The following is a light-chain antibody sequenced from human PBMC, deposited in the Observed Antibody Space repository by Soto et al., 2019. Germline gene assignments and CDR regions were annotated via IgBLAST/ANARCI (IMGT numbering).Light chain of an antibody. J-gene: IGLJ3*02. V-gene: IGLV2-14*01. CDR3: SSYTSSRV. CDR1: SSDVGGYNY. Sequence: QSALTQPASVSGSPGQSITISCTGTSSDVGGYNYVSWYQQHPGKAPKLMIYEVSNRPSGVSNRFSGSKSGNTASLTISGLQAEDEADYYCSSYTSSRVFGGGTKGPS. CDR2: EVS.